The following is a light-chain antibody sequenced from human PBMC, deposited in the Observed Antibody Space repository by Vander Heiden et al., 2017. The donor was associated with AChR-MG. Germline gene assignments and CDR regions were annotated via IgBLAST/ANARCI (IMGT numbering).Light chain of an antibody. CDR2: GNT. Sequence: QSVLTPPPSVSGAPGQRVTISCTGSSSNSGAGYDVHWYQQLPGTAPKLLIYGNTNRPSGVPDRISGSKSGTSASLAITGLQAEDEADYYCQSYDTSLSGYVFGTGTKVTVL. J-gene: IGLJ1*01. CDR3: QSYDTSLSGYV. V-gene: IGLV1-40*01. CDR1: SSNSGAGYD.